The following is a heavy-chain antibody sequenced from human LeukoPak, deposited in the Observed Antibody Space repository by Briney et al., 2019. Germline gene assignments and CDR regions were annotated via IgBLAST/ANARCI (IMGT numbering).Heavy chain of an antibody. J-gene: IGHJ4*02. CDR1: GGSFSGYY. D-gene: IGHD3-10*01. V-gene: IGHV4-34*01. Sequence: SETLSLTCAVYGGSFSGYYWSWIRQPPGKGLEWIGEINHSGSTNYNPSLKSRVTISVDTSKNQFSLKLSSVTAADTAVYYCARRRGVSTYYFDYWGQGTLVTVSS. CDR2: INHSGST. CDR3: ARRRGVSTYYFDY.